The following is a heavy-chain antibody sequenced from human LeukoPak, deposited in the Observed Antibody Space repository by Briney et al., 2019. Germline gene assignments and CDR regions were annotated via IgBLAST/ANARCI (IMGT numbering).Heavy chain of an antibody. Sequence: GASVKVSCKASGYTFTSYGISWVRQAPGQGLEWMGWISAYNGNTNYAQKLQGRVTMTTDTSTSTAYMELRSLRSDDTAVYYCAREARERYYYDSSGYSRNFDYWGQGTLVTVSS. CDR3: AREARERYYYDSSGYSRNFDY. V-gene: IGHV1-18*01. CDR1: GYTFTSYG. CDR2: ISAYNGNT. D-gene: IGHD3-22*01. J-gene: IGHJ4*02.